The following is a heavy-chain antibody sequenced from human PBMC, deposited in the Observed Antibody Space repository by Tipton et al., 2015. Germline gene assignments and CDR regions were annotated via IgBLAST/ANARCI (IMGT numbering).Heavy chain of an antibody. CDR3: ASGYGDYVNGMDV. D-gene: IGHD4-17*01. V-gene: IGHV4-59*01. CDR2: IYNSRST. J-gene: IGHJ6*02. Sequence: LRLSCSVSSDSISKYYWSWIRQPPGKELEWIGYIYNSRSTNSNPSLKSRLTISIDTSNNQFSLKLRSVTAADTAVYYCASGYGDYVNGMDVWGQGTTVTVSS. CDR1: SDSISKYY.